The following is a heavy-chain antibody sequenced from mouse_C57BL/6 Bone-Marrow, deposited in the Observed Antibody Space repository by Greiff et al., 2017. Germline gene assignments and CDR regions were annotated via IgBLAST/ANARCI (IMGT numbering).Heavy chain of an antibody. J-gene: IGHJ1*03. V-gene: IGHV1-80*01. D-gene: IGHD1-1*01. CDR2: IYPGDGDT. CDR3: AFGSRGGWYFDV. CDR1: GYAFSSYW. Sequence: QVQLQQSGAELVKPGASVKISCKASGYAFSSYWMNWVKQRPGKGLEWIGQIYPGDGDTNYNGKFKGKATLTADKSSSTAYMQLSSLTSEDSAVYFCAFGSRGGWYFDVWGTGTTVTVSS.